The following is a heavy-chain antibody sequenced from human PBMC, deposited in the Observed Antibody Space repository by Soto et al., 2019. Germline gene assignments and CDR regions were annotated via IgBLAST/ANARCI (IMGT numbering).Heavy chain of an antibody. J-gene: IGHJ4*02. CDR2: VFYDGTT. CDR3: ARLVVVSPVANV. V-gene: IGHV4-39*01. CDR1: GGAINTNNYY. Sequence: QLQLQESGPGPVKPSGTLSLTCTVSGGAINTNNYYWGWVRQAPGKGLEWIGSVFYDGTTYYSPSLKSRVTISLATSRTQCSLKLNSVTAADTAVYYCARLVVVSPVANVWGQGTLVTVSS. D-gene: IGHD2-2*01.